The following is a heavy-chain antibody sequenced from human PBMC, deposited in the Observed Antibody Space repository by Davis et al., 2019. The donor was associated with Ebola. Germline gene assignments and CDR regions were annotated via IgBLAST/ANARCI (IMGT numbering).Heavy chain of an antibody. Sequence: AASVKVSCKASGYTFTSYGISWVRQAPGQGLEWMGWISAYNGNTNYAQKLQGRVTMTTDTSTSTADMELRSLRSDDTAVYYGAREPDDTQGSGYYNYYYGMDVWGQGTTVTVSS. CDR3: AREPDDTQGSGYYNYYYGMDV. D-gene: IGHD3-22*01. V-gene: IGHV1-18*04. CDR2: ISAYNGNT. J-gene: IGHJ6*02. CDR1: GYTFTSYG.